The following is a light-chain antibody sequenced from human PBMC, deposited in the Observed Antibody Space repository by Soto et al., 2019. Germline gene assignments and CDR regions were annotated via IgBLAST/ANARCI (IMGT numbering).Light chain of an antibody. V-gene: IGLV2-8*01. J-gene: IGLJ1*01. CDR1: SSDVGGYNY. CDR3: SSYAGSNKSV. Sequence: QSVLTRTPSASGSPGQSVTISCTGTSSDVGGYNYVSWYQQHPGKVPKLMIYEVSKRPSGVPDRFSGSKSGNTASLTVSGLQPEDEADYYCSSYAGSNKSVFGTGTKVTVL. CDR2: EVS.